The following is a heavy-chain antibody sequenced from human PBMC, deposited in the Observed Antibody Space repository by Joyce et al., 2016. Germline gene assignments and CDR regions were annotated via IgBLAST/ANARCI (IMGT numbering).Heavy chain of an antibody. CDR2: ISSDESST. V-gene: IGHV3-74*01. D-gene: IGHD1-26*01. J-gene: IGHJ6*02. CDR3: ARTGGSYYDYYYYGLDV. CDR1: GFTFSSYW. Sequence: EVQLVESGGGLVQPGGSLRLSCTASGFTFSSYWMHWVRQVSGKGLGWVSHISSDESSTSYADSVKVRFTISRDNAKNTLYLHMNSLRTEDTAVYYCARTGGSYYDYYYYGLDVWGQGTTVIVSS.